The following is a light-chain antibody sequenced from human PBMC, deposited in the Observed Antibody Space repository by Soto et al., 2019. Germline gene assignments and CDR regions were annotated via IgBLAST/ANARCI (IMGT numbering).Light chain of an antibody. CDR1: QSISSNY. Sequence: EIVLTQSPGTLSLSPGERATLSCRASQSISSNYLAWYQQRPGQAPRLLIFGASYRATGIPDRFSGSGSGTDFTLTISRLEPEDFAVYYCQQYSSSPPEFTFSPGTKVDSK. CDR3: QQYSSSPPEFT. CDR2: GAS. J-gene: IGKJ3*01. V-gene: IGKV3-20*01.